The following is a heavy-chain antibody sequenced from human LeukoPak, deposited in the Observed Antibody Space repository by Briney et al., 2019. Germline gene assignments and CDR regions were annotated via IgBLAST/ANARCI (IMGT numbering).Heavy chain of an antibody. V-gene: IGHV3-23*01. D-gene: IGHD3-16*01. J-gene: IGHJ2*01. Sequence: GGSLRPSRVGSAFTFSAYPMTWVRQAPGQGLEGVSGISNRGAATYYADSVKGRFTISRDDSKNTLYLQMNSLRADDTAVYYCAKVRAEGVWYFDLWGRGSLVTVSS. CDR2: ISNRGAAT. CDR1: AFTFSAYP. CDR3: AKVRAEGVWYFDL.